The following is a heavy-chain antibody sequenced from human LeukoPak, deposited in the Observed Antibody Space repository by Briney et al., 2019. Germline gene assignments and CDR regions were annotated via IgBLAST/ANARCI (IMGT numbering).Heavy chain of an antibody. CDR2: ASCRSRGGR. V-gene: IGHV6-1*01. D-gene: IGHD1-7*01. Sequence: PSQTLSLTCAISGDSVSSNSVAWNWIRQAPSRGLEWLGRASCRSRGGRDYAISVRSRINVDTDASRNQFSLQLSSVTPEDTAVYYCARGTNSTFDLWGQGTMVTVSS. CDR3: ARGTNSTFDL. J-gene: IGHJ3*01. CDR1: GDSVSSNSVA.